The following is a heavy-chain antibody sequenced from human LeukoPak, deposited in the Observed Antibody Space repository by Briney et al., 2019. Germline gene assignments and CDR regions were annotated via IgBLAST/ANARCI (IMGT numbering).Heavy chain of an antibody. D-gene: IGHD3-22*01. CDR1: GGSISSSSYY. CDR2: IYYSGST. J-gene: IGHJ4*02. CDR3: ASYYYYDGSGYYFIGL. V-gene: IGHV4-39*01. Sequence: SETLSLTCTVSGGSISSSSYYWGWIRQPPGKGLEWIGSIYYSGSTYYNPSLKSRVTISVDTSRNQFSLKLSSVTAADTAVYYCASYYYYDGSGYYFIGLWGQGTLVTVSS.